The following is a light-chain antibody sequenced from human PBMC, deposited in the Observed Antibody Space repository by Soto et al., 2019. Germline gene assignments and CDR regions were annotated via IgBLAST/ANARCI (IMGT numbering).Light chain of an antibody. J-gene: IGKJ1*01. CDR1: QSISSSD. V-gene: IGKV3-20*01. CDR2: GES. Sequence: EVVLTQSPGTLSLYPGERDTLXCRASQSISSSDLAWYQHKPGQAPRLFXSGESSRATGIQDRFSGSGSGTDFTITNSRLEPEDFAVFYCQQYGTSPPTFGQGTKV. CDR3: QQYGTSPPT.